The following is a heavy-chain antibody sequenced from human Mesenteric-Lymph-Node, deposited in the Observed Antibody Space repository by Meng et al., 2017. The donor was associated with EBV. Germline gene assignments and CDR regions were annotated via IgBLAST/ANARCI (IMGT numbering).Heavy chain of an antibody. CDR1: GFTGRRNY. CDR3: ASVVEMATY. V-gene: IGHV3-53*01. D-gene: IGHD5-24*01. J-gene: IGHJ4*02. CDR2: IYSDGST. Sequence: EVQLVGSGGGVSRPGGALRLCCAASGFTGRRNYMSWVRQGQRKGLEWVSLIYSDGSTSYADSVKGRFTISRDNSKNTLYLQMNSLRAEDTAVYYCASVVEMATYWGQGTLVTVSS.